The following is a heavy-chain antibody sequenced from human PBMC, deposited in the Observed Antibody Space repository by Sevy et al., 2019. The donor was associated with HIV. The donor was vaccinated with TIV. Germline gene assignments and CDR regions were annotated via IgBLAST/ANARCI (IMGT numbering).Heavy chain of an antibody. CDR3: ARDPNWQHMTDDHYYSMDV. J-gene: IGHJ6*02. CDR2: ISSGGTIT. Sequence: GGSLRLSCVVSTFTFSDYYMTWIRQAPGKGLEWISHISSGGTITSHADSVKGRFTISRDNAKKSLYLQMDNLGVEDTAVYYCARDPNWQHMTDDHYYSMDVWGQGTTVTVSS. CDR1: TFTFSDYY. V-gene: IGHV3-11*01. D-gene: IGHD1-1*01.